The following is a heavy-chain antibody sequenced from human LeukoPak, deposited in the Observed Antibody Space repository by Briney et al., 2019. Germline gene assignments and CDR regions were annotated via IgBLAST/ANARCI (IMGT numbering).Heavy chain of an antibody. D-gene: IGHD3-10*01. CDR2: ISSNGGST. V-gene: IGHV3-64*01. CDR3: ARVGGSGSLDY. J-gene: IGHJ4*02. Sequence: GGSLRLSCAASGFTFSSYAMHWVRQAPGKGLEYVSAISSNGGSTYYANSVKGRFTISRDNSKNTLYLQMGSLRAEDMAVYYCARVGGSGSLDYWGQGTLVTVSS. CDR1: GFTFSSYA.